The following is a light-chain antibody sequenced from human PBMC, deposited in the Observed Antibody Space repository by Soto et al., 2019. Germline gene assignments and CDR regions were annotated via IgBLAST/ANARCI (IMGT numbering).Light chain of an antibody. V-gene: IGKV1-39*01. J-gene: IGKJ5*01. CDR2: AAS. CDR3: QQCYNTPIT. Sequence: DIQMTQSPSSLSASVGDRVTISCRTSQTINTCLNWYQQKPGKAPKLLMYAASSLQSGVPSRFSGRGSGTDFTLTISSLQPEDFATYYCQQCYNTPITFGQGTRLEI. CDR1: QTINTC.